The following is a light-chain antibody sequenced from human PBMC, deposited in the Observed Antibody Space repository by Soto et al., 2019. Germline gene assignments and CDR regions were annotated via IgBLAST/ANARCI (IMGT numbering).Light chain of an antibody. V-gene: IGKV1-5*03. Sequence: DIHVTQTPSTLSASVGDRVTITCRASQSISTWLAWYQQKPGKAPKLLIYEASSLESGVPSRFGGSGSGTEFTLTISSLQPDDFATYFRQQYDDYPLTFGGGTKVDIK. CDR1: QSISTW. CDR2: EAS. J-gene: IGKJ4*01. CDR3: QQYDDYPLT.